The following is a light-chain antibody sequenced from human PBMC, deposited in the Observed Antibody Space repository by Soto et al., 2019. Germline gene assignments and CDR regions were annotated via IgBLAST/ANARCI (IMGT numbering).Light chain of an antibody. Sequence: QSVLTQPPSVSGSPGQSVTISCTGTSSDVGSNNRVSWYQQPPGTAPKLMIYEVSNRPSGVPDRFSGSKSGNTASLTISGLRAEDEADYYCTSYTSSTTPCVCGTGTRSPS. CDR2: EVS. V-gene: IGLV2-18*02. CDR3: TSYTSSTTPCV. CDR1: SSDVGSNNR. J-gene: IGLJ1*01.